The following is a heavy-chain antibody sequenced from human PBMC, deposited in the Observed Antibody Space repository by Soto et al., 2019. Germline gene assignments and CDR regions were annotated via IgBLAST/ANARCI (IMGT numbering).Heavy chain of an antibody. CDR1: GFAFSGDW. V-gene: IGHV3-74*01. CDR3: VRDHGAA. J-gene: IGHJ5*02. Sequence: EVRLVESGGGLVQPGGSLRLSCAASGFAFSGDWMHWVRQAPGKGLVWVARVDGNGSPTNYADFVRGRFTISRDNVKNTLDLQMNSLSVEDTAVYYGVRDHGAAWGQGTVVTVSS. D-gene: IGHD2-8*01. CDR2: VDGNGSPT.